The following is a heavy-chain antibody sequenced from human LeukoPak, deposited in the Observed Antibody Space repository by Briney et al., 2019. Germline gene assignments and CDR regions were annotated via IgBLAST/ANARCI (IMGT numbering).Heavy chain of an antibody. D-gene: IGHD5-12*01. CDR1: GFTVSSNY. Sequence: GGSLRLSCAASGFTVSSNYMSWVRQAPGKGLEWVSVIFTAGSTFYADSVKGRFNISRDNSKNTLYLQMNSLRAEDTAVYYCAKVAQSGYVMYYFDYWGQGTLVTVSS. CDR3: AKVAQSGYVMYYFDY. J-gene: IGHJ4*02. V-gene: IGHV3-66*01. CDR2: IFTAGST.